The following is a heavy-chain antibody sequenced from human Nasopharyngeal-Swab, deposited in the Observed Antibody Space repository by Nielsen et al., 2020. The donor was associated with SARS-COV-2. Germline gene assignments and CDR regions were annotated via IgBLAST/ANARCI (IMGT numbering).Heavy chain of an antibody. V-gene: IGHV3-30*18. CDR1: VFTFSSYG. CDR3: AKDPWDSSGYYGPFDY. D-gene: IGHD3-22*01. J-gene: IGHJ4*02. CDR2: ISYDGSNK. Sequence: SLKISCAASVFTFSSYGMHWVRQAPGKGLEWVAVISYDGSNKYYADSVKGRFTISRDNSKNTLYLQMNSLRAEDTAAYYCAKDPWDSSGYYGPFDYWGQGTLVTVSS.